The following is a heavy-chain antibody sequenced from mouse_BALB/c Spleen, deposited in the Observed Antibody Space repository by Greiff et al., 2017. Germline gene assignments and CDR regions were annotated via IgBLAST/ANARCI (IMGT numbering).Heavy chain of an antibody. CDR3: ARFPMGAMDY. Sequence: EVQLQESGGGLVQPGGSRKLSCAASGFTFSSFGMNWVRQAPEKGLEWVAYISSGSSTIYYADTVKGRFTISRDNPKNTLFLQMTSLRSEDTAMYYCARFPMGAMDYWGQGTSVTVSS. D-gene: IGHD1-1*02. V-gene: IGHV5-17*02. CDR2: ISSGSSTI. J-gene: IGHJ4*01. CDR1: GFTFSSFG.